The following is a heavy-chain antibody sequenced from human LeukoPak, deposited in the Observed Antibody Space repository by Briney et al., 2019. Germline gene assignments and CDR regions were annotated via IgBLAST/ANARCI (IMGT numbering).Heavy chain of an antibody. J-gene: IGHJ4*02. CDR1: GFTFSGYA. Sequence: PGGSLRLSCAASGFTFSGYAMHWVRQAPGKGLEYVSAISSNGGSTYYANSVKGRFTISRDNSKNTLYLQMGSLRAEDMAVYYCGSSTSCYSCADYWGQGTLVTVSS. D-gene: IGHD2-2*02. CDR3: GSSTSCYSCADY. CDR2: ISSNGGST. V-gene: IGHV3-64*01.